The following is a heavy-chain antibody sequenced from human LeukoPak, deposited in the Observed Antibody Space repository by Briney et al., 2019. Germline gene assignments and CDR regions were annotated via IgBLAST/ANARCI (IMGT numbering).Heavy chain of an antibody. J-gene: IGHJ4*02. Sequence: GSLRLSCAASGFAFTNYYMSWIRQAPGQGLEWVSYINTSSSYTNYAHSVKGRFTISRNSTTNSLYLQLISLRAEDTAVYYCSKSTGMGGSGSSNIDYCGQGTLVTASS. D-gene: IGHD3-10*01. CDR1: GFAFTNYY. V-gene: IGHV3-11*03. CDR2: INTSSSYT. CDR3: SKSTGMGGSGSSNIDY.